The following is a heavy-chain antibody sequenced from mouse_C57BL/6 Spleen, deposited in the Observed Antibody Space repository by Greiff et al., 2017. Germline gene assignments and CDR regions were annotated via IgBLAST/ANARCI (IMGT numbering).Heavy chain of an antibody. CDR1: GFNIKYTY. V-gene: IGHV14-3*01. J-gene: IGHJ4*01. CDR3: ARWATAQATLDY. CDR2: IDPANGNT. Sequence: VQLQQSVAELVRPGASVKLSCTASGFNIKYTYMHWVKQRPEQGLEWIGRIDPANGNTKYAPKFQGKATITADTSSNTAYLQLSSLTSEDTAIYYCARWATAQATLDYWGQGTSVTVSS. D-gene: IGHD3-2*02.